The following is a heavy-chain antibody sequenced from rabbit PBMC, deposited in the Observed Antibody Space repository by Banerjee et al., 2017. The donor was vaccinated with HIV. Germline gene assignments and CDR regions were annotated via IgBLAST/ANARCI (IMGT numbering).Heavy chain of an antibody. Sequence: QSLQESGGGLFQPGGSLTLTCTASGFSFSNGYVMCWVRQAPGKGLEWIACINTITGDTVYATWAKGRFTISKASWTTVTLQMTSLTAADTASYFCARDPAGREDFNLWGPGTLVTVS. CDR2: INTITGDT. CDR3: ARDPAGREDFNL. J-gene: IGHJ4*01. V-gene: IGHV1S40*01. CDR1: GFSFSNGYV. D-gene: IGHD4-2*01.